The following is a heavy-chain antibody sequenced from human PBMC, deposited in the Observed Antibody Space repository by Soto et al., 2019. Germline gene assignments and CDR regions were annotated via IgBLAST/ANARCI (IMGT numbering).Heavy chain of an antibody. CDR1: GYTFTSYG. Sequence: QVQLVQSGAEVKKPGASVKVSCKASGYTFTSYGIIWVRQAPGQGLEWMGWISAYNGNTNYAQKLQGRVTMTTDTATITAYMELRSLRSDDTAVYYCARIGGCSSTSCYRGVYYYYGMDVWGQGTTVTVSS. CDR2: ISAYNGNT. D-gene: IGHD2-2*02. J-gene: IGHJ6*02. V-gene: IGHV1-18*04. CDR3: ARIGGCSSTSCYRGVYYYYGMDV.